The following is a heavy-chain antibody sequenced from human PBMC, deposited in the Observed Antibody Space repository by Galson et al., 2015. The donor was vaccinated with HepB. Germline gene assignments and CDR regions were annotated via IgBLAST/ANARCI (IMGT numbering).Heavy chain of an antibody. CDR1: GFTFSSYW. D-gene: IGHD6-6*01. CDR2: IKQDGSEK. J-gene: IGHJ6*02. Sequence: SLRLSCAGSGFTFSSYWMSWVRQAPGKGLEWVANIKQDGSEKYYVDSVKGRFTISRENAKNSLYLQMNSLRAEDTAVYYCAKDIGPIAARYYYGMDVWGQGTTVTVSS. CDR3: AKDIGPIAARYYYGMDV. V-gene: IGHV3-7*03.